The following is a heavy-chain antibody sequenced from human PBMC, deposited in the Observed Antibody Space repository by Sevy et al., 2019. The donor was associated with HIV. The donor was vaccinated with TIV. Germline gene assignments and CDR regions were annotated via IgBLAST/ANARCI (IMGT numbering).Heavy chain of an antibody. CDR2: ITHNRIT. V-gene: IGHV4-34*01. J-gene: IGHJ6*03. CDR1: GGSFRSHY. Sequence: SETLSLTCAVYGGSFRSHYWNWIRQSPGKGLEWIGDITHNRITNYDPSLKSRVTISVETSKNQFSLKLTSLTAADTGLYFCARGPRFFGEPYHMDVWGKGTTVTVSS. CDR3: ARGPRFFGEPYHMDV. D-gene: IGHD2-21*01.